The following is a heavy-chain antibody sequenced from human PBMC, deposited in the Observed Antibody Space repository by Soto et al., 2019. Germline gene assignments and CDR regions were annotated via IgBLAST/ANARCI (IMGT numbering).Heavy chain of an antibody. Sequence: SLRLSCAASGFTFSSYGMHWVRQAPGKGLEWVAVIWYDGSNKYYADSVKGRFTISRDNSKNTLYLQMNSLTPEDTAVYYCAGVTWFRGLDVWGQGTPVTVSS. CDR2: IWYDGSNK. V-gene: IGHV3-33*01. D-gene: IGHD3-10*01. J-gene: IGHJ6*02. CDR1: GFTFSSYG. CDR3: AGVTWFRGLDV.